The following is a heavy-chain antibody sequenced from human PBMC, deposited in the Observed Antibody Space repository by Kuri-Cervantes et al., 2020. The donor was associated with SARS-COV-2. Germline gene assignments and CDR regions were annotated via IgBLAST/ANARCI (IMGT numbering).Heavy chain of an antibody. CDR1: GYSFTSYW. J-gene: IGHJ4*02. D-gene: IGHD4-17*01. Sequence: GGSLRLSCKGSGYSFTSYWIGWVRQMPGKGLEWMGIIYPGDSDTRYSPSFQGQVTISADKSISTAYLQWSSLKASDTAMYYCARSRGDYVYFDYWGQGTLVTGAS. V-gene: IGHV5-51*01. CDR2: IYPGDSDT. CDR3: ARSRGDYVYFDY.